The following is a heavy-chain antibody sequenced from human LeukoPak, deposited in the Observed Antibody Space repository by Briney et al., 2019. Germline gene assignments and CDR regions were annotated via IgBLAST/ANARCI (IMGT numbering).Heavy chain of an antibody. J-gene: IGHJ3*02. CDR2: IYSGGST. V-gene: IGHV3-53*01. Sequence: PGGSLRLSCAASGFTVSSNYMSWVRQAPGKGLEWVSVIYSGGSTYYADSVKGRFTISRDNAKNSLYLQMNNLRAEDTAVYYCARTDDAFDIWGQGTMVTVSS. CDR1: GFTVSSNY. CDR3: ARTDDAFDI.